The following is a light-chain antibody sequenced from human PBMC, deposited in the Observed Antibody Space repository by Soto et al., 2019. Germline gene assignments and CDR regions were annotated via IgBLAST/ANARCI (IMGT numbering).Light chain of an antibody. CDR1: QSVSSSY. J-gene: IGKJ1*01. CDR3: QQYGSSPWT. CDR2: GAS. V-gene: IGKV3-20*01. Sequence: EIVLTQSPGTLSLSPGERATLSCRSSQSVSSSYLAWYQQKPGQAPRLLIYGASSRATGIADRFTGSGSGTDFTLTISRLEPEDFAVYYCQQYGSSPWTSGQGTKVQIK.